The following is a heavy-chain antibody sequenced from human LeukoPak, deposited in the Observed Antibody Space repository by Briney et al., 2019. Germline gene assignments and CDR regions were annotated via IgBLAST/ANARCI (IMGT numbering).Heavy chain of an antibody. CDR1: GGSFSGYY. CDR2: INHSGST. V-gene: IGHV4-34*01. D-gene: IGHD6-13*01. Sequence: PSETLALTCAVYGGSFSGYYWRWLRQPPGKGLEWIGEINHSGSTNYNPSLKSRVTISVDTSKNQFPLKLSSVTAADTAVYYCARMTVGIAAAGKPMDVWGQGTTVTVSS. CDR3: ARMTVGIAAAGKPMDV. J-gene: IGHJ6*02.